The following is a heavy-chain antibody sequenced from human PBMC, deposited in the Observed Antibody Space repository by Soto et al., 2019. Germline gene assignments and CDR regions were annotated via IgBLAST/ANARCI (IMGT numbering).Heavy chain of an antibody. CDR3: ARNYYDSGGGFDY. J-gene: IGHJ4*02. Sequence: EVQLVESGGGLIQPGGSLRLSCAASGFTVSSNYMSWVRQAPGKGLEWVSVIYSGGSTYYADSVKDRFTISRDNSKNTLYLQMNSLRAEDTAVYYCARNYYDSGGGFDYWGQGTLVTVSS. CDR1: GFTVSSNY. CDR2: IYSGGST. D-gene: IGHD3-22*01. V-gene: IGHV3-53*01.